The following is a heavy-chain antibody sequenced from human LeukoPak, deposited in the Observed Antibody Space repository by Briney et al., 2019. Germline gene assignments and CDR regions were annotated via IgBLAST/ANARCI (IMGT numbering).Heavy chain of an antibody. CDR2: ISSSSTNI. D-gene: IGHD6-19*01. V-gene: IGHV3-21*01. Sequence: RGSLRLSCAASGFTFSNYNMNWVRQPPGKGLEWVSYISSSSTNIYYTDSVKGRFTISRDNAKNSLYLQMNSLRAEDTAVYYCARDDTAVAGTELDYWGQGTLVTVSS. CDR3: ARDDTAVAGTELDY. CDR1: GFTFSNYN. J-gene: IGHJ4*02.